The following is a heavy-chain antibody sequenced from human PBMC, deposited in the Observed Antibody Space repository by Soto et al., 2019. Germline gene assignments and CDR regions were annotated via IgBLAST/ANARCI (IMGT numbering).Heavy chain of an antibody. D-gene: IGHD4-17*01. V-gene: IGHV3-9*01. Sequence: EVQLVESGGGLVQPGRSLRLSCAASGFTFDDYAMHWVRQAPRKGLEWVSGISWNSGSIGYADSVKGRFTISRDNAKNSLYLQMNSLRAEDTALYYCAKGWGTYGDYVYYFDYWGQGTLVTVSS. CDR1: GFTFDDYA. J-gene: IGHJ4*02. CDR3: AKGWGTYGDYVYYFDY. CDR2: ISWNSGSI.